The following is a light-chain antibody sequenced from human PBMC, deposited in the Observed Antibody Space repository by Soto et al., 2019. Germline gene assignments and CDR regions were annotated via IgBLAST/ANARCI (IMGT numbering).Light chain of an antibody. CDR3: SSYGGSNNLL. Sequence: QSALTQPPSASGSPGQSVTISCTGTSRDIGGYDFVSWYQQHPGKAPKLLIYDVIKRPSGVPDRFSGSKSGNTASLTVSGLQTDDEADYYCSSYGGSNNLLFGGETKVTVL. CDR2: DVI. CDR1: SRDIGGYDF. J-gene: IGLJ2*01. V-gene: IGLV2-8*01.